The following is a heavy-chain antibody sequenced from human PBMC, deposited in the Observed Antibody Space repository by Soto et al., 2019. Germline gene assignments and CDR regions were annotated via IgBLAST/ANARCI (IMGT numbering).Heavy chain of an antibody. V-gene: IGHV4-34*01. CDR2: INHSGST. CDR3: ARVHLWYYDILTGYYKQRYYYGMDV. Sequence: SETLSLTCAVYGESFSGYYWSWIRQPPGKGLEWIGEINHSGSTNYNPSLKSRVTISVDTSKNQFSLKLSSVTAADTAVYYCARVHLWYYDILTGYYKQRYYYGMDVWGQGTTVTVSS. CDR1: GESFSGYY. D-gene: IGHD3-9*01. J-gene: IGHJ6*02.